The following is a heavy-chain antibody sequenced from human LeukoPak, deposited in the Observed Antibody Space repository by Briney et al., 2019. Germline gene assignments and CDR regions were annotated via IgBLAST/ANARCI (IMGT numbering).Heavy chain of an antibody. CDR1: GYTFTSYA. Sequence: ASVKVSCKASGYTFTSYAMNWVRQAPGQGLEWMGWINTNTGNPTYAQGFTGRFVFSLDTSVSTAYLQISSLKAEDTAVYYCARDFGITIFGVVIYWFDPWAREPWSPSPQ. CDR3: ARDFGITIFGVVIYWFDP. V-gene: IGHV7-4-1*02. J-gene: IGHJ5*02. D-gene: IGHD3-3*01. CDR2: INTNTGNP.